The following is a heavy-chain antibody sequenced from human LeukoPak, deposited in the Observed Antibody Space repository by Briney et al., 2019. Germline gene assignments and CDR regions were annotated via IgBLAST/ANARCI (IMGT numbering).Heavy chain of an antibody. J-gene: IGHJ6*03. Sequence: GGSLRLSCAASGFTFSSYEMNWVRQAPGKGLEWVSGINWNGGSTGYADSVKGRFTISRDNAKNSLYLQMNSLRAEDTALYYYARDDEVERFHMDVWGKGTTVTVSS. V-gene: IGHV3-20*04. D-gene: IGHD2-15*01. CDR3: ARDDEVERFHMDV. CDR2: INWNGGST. CDR1: GFTFSSYE.